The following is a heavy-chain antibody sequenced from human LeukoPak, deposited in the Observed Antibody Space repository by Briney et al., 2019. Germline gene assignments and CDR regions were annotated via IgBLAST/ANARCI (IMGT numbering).Heavy chain of an antibody. D-gene: IGHD6-19*01. J-gene: IGHJ1*01. CDR2: IYYTGST. Sequence: SETLSLTCTVSGGSISNYYWGWIRQPPGKGLEYIGYIYYTGSTNYNPSLKSRVTISVDTSENQFSLKVNSVTAADTAVYYCARRGGWLGPGYFQHWGQGTLVTVSS. CDR1: GGSISNYY. V-gene: IGHV4-59*08. CDR3: ARRGGWLGPGYFQH.